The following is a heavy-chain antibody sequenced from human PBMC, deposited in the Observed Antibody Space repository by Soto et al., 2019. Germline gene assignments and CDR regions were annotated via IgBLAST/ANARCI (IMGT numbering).Heavy chain of an antibody. J-gene: IGHJ6*03. CDR3: TRVSAAHYYYYYMDV. V-gene: IGHV4-34*01. CDR1: GGSFSGYY. CDR2: INHSGST. D-gene: IGHD2-2*01. Sequence: PSETLSLTCAVYGGSFSGYYWSWIRQPPGKGLEWIGEINHSGSTNYNPSLKSRVTISVDTSKNQFSLKLSSVTAADTAVYYCTRVSAAHYYYYYMDVWGKGTTVTVSS.